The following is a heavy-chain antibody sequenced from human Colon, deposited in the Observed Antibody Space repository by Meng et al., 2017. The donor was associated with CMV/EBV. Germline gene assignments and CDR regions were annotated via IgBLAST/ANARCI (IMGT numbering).Heavy chain of an antibody. CDR3: ARVEGFLEWQNSRAQPYDI. CDR2: ISHDGSKE. V-gene: IGHV3-30*04. Sequence: GESLKISCAASGFTLHMYPVHWVRQAPGKGLEWVAVISHDGSKEYFADSVKGRFTVSRDNSKNTVYMQMNNLKIEDTAVYYCARVEGFLEWQNSRAQPYDIWGQGTVVTVSS. D-gene: IGHD3-3*01. J-gene: IGHJ3*02. CDR1: GFTLHMYP.